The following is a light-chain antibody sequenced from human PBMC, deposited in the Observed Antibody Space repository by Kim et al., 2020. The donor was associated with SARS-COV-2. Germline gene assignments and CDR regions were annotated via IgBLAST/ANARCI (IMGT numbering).Light chain of an antibody. V-gene: IGKV3-15*01. CDR3: QQYNNWPLT. Sequence: EIVMTQSPATLSVSPGERATLSCRASQSVSSNLAWYQQKPGQAPRLLFYGASTRATGIPARFSGSGSGTEFTLTISSLQSEDFAVYYCQQYNNWPLTFGGGTKLEI. CDR1: QSVSSN. J-gene: IGKJ4*01. CDR2: GAS.